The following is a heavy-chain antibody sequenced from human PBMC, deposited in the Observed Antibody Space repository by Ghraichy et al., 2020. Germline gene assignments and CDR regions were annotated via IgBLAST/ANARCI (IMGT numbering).Heavy chain of an antibody. CDR1: GFTLGDYA. V-gene: IGHV3-49*04. CDR2: IRSKAYGGTT. Sequence: GVLRLSCTASGFTLGDYATSWVHQAPGKGLEWVGFIRSKAYGGTTEYAASVKGRFTISRDESKTIAYLQMNSLKTEDTAVYYCTRDLTIPATTGGMDVWGQGTTVTVSS. D-gene: IGHD1-26*01. CDR3: TRDLTIPATTGGMDV. J-gene: IGHJ6*02.